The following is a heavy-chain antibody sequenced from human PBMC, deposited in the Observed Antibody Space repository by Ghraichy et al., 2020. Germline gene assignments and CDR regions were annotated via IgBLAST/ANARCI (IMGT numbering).Heavy chain of an antibody. CDR2: ISAYNGNT. V-gene: IGHV1-18*01. CDR3: ARALTGGYSGYDADY. CDR1: GYTFTSYG. Sequence: ASVKVSCKASGYTFTSYGISWVRQAPGQGLEWMGWISAYNGNTNYAQKLQGRVTMTTDTSTSTAYMELRSLRSDDTAVYYCARALTGGYSGYDADYWGQGTLVTVSS. D-gene: IGHD5-12*01. J-gene: IGHJ4*02.